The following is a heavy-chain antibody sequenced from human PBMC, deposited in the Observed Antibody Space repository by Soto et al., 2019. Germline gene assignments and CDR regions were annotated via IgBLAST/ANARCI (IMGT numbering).Heavy chain of an antibody. V-gene: IGHV5-10-1*01. CDR2: IDPSDSQT. J-gene: IGHJ4*02. Sequence: GESLKISCKGSGYSFAGYWITWVRQMPGKGLEWMGRIDPSDSQTYYSPSFRGHVTISAAKSITTVFLQWSSLRASDTAMYYCAKDGSPSFMITFGGVPPDAPFDYWGQGTQVTVSS. CDR3: AKDGSPSFMITFGGVPPDAPFDY. CDR1: GYSFAGYW. D-gene: IGHD3-16*01.